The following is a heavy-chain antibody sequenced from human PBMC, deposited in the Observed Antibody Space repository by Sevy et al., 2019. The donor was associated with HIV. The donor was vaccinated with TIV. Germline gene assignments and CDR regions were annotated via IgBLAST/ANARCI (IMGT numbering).Heavy chain of an antibody. CDR3: ARDLEFYDSGDYGPAFMPDY. CDR1: GFTFSTYG. Sequence: GGSLRLSCAASGFTFSTYGMHWVRQAPGKGLEWVAVIWFDGSNTYYADSVKGRFTISRDIAKNTLHLQMNSLRAEDTAVYYCARDLEFYDSGDYGPAFMPDYWGQEPWSPSPQ. D-gene: IGHD4-17*01. CDR2: IWFDGSNT. J-gene: IGHJ4*01. V-gene: IGHV3-33*01.